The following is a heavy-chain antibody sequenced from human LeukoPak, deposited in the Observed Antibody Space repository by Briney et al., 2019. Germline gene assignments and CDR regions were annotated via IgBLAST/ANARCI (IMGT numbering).Heavy chain of an antibody. V-gene: IGHV3-74*01. CDR2: INIDGSNT. CDR1: GFTLSSYW. CDR3: ATSRTFDY. J-gene: IGHJ4*02. Sequence: GGSLRLSCAASGFTLSSYWMHWVRQAPGKGLVWVSHINIDGSNTRYADSVKGRFTISRDNAENTLYLQMNSLRVDDTAVYYCATSRTFDYWGQGTLVAVSS.